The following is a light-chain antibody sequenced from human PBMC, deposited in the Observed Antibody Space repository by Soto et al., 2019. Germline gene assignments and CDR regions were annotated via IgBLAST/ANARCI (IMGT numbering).Light chain of an antibody. CDR3: SSYTSSSTLWV. CDR1: SSDVGSYNL. J-gene: IGLJ3*02. CDR2: EGS. V-gene: IGLV2-14*02. Sequence: QSALTQPASVSGSPGQSITISCTGTSSDVGSYNLVSWYQQHPGKAPKLMIYEGSKRPSGASNRFSGSKSGNTASLTISGLQAEDEADYYCSSYTSSSTLWVFGGGTQLTVL.